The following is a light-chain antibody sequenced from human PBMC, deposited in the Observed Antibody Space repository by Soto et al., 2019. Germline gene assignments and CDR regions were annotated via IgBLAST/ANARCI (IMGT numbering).Light chain of an antibody. V-gene: IGLV2-14*01. J-gene: IGLJ3*02. CDR2: EAF. Sequence: QSALTQVASVSGSPGQSITISCTATSSDVGGHDYVSWYLQHPGKAPKLLIYEAFNRPSGVSDRFSGSKSGSTASLTISGLQADDEGDYYCSSFTSTNTWVFGGGTKLTVL. CDR1: SSDVGGHDY. CDR3: SSFTSTNTWV.